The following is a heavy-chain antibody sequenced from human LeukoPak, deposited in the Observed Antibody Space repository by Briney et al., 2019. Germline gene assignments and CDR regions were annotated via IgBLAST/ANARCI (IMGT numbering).Heavy chain of an antibody. V-gene: IGHV1-18*01. J-gene: IGHJ5*02. CDR3: AREYGYGGNSNWFDP. CDR1: GYTFTSYG. CDR2: ISAYNGNT. Sequence: ASVKVSCKASGYTFTSYGISWVRQAPGQGLEWMGWISAYNGNTNYAQKLQGRVTMTTDTSTSTAYMELRSLRSDDTAVYYCAREYGYGGNSNWFDPWGQGTLVTISS. D-gene: IGHD4-23*01.